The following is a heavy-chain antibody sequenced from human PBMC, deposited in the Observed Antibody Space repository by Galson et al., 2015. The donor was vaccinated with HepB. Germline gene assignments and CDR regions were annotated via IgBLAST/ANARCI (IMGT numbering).Heavy chain of an antibody. Sequence: SLRLSCAASGFTFSSYSMNWVRQAPGKGLEWVSYISSSGSTINYADSVKGRFTISRDNAKNSLYLQMNSLRAEDTAVYYCARYCSSTSCYQGYWGQGTLFTVSS. CDR3: ARYCSSTSCYQGY. CDR2: ISSSGSTI. CDR1: GFTFSSYS. J-gene: IGHJ4*02. D-gene: IGHD2-2*01. V-gene: IGHV3-48*01.